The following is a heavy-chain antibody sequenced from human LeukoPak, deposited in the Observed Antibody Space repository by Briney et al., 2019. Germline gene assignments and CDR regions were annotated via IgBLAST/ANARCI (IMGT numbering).Heavy chain of an antibody. CDR1: GFTFSSYA. CDR3: AKVRRCSGGRCDRYYFDY. D-gene: IGHD2-15*01. J-gene: IGHJ4*02. Sequence: RAGGSLRLSCAASGFTFSSYAMSWVRQAPGKGLEWVSAISGSGGSTYYADSVKGRFTISRDNSKNTLYLQMNSLRAEDTAVYYCAKVRRCSGGRCDRYYFDYWGQGTLVTVSS. V-gene: IGHV3-23*01. CDR2: ISGSGGST.